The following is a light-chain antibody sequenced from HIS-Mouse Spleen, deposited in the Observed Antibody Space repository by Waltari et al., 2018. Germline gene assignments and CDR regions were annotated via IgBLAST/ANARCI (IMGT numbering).Light chain of an antibody. CDR3: QQYNSYSRA. CDR2: KES. V-gene: IGKV1-5*03. CDR1: QSISSW. Sequence: DIQMTQSPSTLSATVGARVTITCRAGQSISSWLAWYQQKPGKAPKLLIYKESSLESGVPTRFSGSGSGTEFTLTISSLQHDDFATYYCQQYNSYSRAFGQGTKVEIK. J-gene: IGKJ1*01.